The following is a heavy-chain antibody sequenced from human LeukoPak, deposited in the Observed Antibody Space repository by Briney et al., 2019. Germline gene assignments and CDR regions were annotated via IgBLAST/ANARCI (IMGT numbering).Heavy chain of an antibody. CDR3: ARDVDTAMADAFDI. CDR2: IYYSGST. V-gene: IGHV4-39*07. D-gene: IGHD5-18*01. Sequence: SETLSLTCTVSGGSISSSSYYWGWIRQPPGKGLEWIGSIYYSGSTYYNPSLESRVTISVDTSKNQFSLKLSSVTAADTAVYYCARDVDTAMADAFDIWGQGTMVTVSS. J-gene: IGHJ3*02. CDR1: GGSISSSSYY.